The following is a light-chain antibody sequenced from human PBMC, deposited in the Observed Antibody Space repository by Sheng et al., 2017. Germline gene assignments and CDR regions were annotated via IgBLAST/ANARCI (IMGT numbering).Light chain of an antibody. J-gene: IGKJ5*01. V-gene: IGKV1-39*01. CDR1: QDISNY. CDR2: DAS. Sequence: DIQMTQSPSSLSASVGDRVTITCQASQDISNYLNWYQQKPGKAPKLLIYDASNLETGVPSRFSGSGSGTDFTLTISSLQPEDFATYYCQQSYTTPITFGLGTRLEIK. CDR3: QQSYTTPIT.